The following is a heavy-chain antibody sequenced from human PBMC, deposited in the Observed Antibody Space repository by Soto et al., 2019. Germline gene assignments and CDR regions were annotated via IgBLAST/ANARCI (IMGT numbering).Heavy chain of an antibody. D-gene: IGHD5-18*01. V-gene: IGHV3-7*05. CDR1: GFTFIDHW. CDR2: IKKDGSEK. J-gene: IGHJ4*02. Sequence: GGSLRLSCAASGFTFIDHWMTWVRQAPGKGLEWVADIKKDGSEKKYVDSVKGRFTISRDNAKNSLYLQMNSLRPEDTAVYYCARVAVDTGYRPFDYWGQGTPVTVSS. CDR3: ARVAVDTGYRPFDY.